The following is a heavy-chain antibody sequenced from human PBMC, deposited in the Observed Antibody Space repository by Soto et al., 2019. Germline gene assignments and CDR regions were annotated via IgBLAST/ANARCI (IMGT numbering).Heavy chain of an antibody. CDR2: IYYSGST. V-gene: IGHV4-61*01. Sequence: PSETLSLTCTVSGGSVSSGSYYWSWIRQPPGKGLEWIGYIYYSGSTNYNPSLKGRVTISVDTSKNQFSLKLSSVTAADTAVYYCARYRERLTDWFDPWGQGTLVTVSS. J-gene: IGHJ5*02. CDR1: GGSVSSGSYY. D-gene: IGHD7-27*01. CDR3: ARYRERLTDWFDP.